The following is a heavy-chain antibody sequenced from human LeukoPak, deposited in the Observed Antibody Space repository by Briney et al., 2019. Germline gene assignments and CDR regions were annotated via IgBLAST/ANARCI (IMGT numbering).Heavy chain of an antibody. J-gene: IGHJ3*02. CDR1: GFTFSSYA. CDR2: ISSSSSYT. Sequence: PGGSLRLSCIASGFTFSSYAMGWVRQAPGKGLEWVSYISSSSSYTNYADSVKGRFTFSRDNAKNSLYLQMNSLRAEDTAVYYCAREARYCSGGSCYSDAFDIWGQGTMVTVSS. CDR3: AREARYCSGGSCYSDAFDI. V-gene: IGHV3-21*05. D-gene: IGHD2-15*01.